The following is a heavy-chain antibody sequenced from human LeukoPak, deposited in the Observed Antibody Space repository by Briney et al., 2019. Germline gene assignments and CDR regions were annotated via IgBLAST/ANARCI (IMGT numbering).Heavy chain of an antibody. CDR3: ADTSTGTTVDY. CDR1: GFTFSSYS. Sequence: GGSLRLSCAASGFTFSSYSMNWVRQAPGKGLEWVSYISSSSSTIYYADSVKGRFTISRDNAKNSLYLQMNSLRAEDTAVYYCADTSTGTTVDYWGQGTLVTVSS. J-gene: IGHJ4*02. V-gene: IGHV3-48*01. D-gene: IGHD1-7*01. CDR2: ISSSSSTI.